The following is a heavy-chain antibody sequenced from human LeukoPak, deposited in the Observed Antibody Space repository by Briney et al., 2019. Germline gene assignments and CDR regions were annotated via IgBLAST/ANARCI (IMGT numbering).Heavy chain of an antibody. J-gene: IGHJ4*02. CDR3: ARGLRGYTYGLDY. Sequence: PGGSLRLSCAASGFTFSSYEMNWVRQAPGKGLEWVSYISSSGRSIYYADSVKGRFTISRDNAKNSLYLQMNSLRAEDTAVYYCARGLRGYTYGLDYWGQGTLVAVSS. D-gene: IGHD5-18*01. CDR1: GFTFSSYE. CDR2: ISSSGRSI. V-gene: IGHV3-48*03.